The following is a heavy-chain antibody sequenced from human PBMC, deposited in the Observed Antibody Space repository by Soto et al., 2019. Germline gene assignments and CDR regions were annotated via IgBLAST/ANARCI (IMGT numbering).Heavy chain of an antibody. D-gene: IGHD6-19*01. Sequence: SETLSLTCTVSGGSISSYYWSWIRQPPGKGLEWIGYIYYSGSTNYNPSLKSRVTISVDTSKNQFSLKLSSVTAAGTAVYYCARSPRSGWYYFDYWGQGTLVTVSS. CDR1: GGSISSYY. CDR2: IYYSGST. J-gene: IGHJ4*02. V-gene: IGHV4-59*08. CDR3: ARSPRSGWYYFDY.